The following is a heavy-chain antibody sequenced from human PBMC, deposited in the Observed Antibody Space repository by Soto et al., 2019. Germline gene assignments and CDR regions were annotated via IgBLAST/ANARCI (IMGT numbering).Heavy chain of an antibody. Sequence: EVQLVESGGGSVQPGGSLRLSCAASGFTFSSYFMYWVRQAPGKGLVWVSRIDNDGGTTTYADSVKGRFTISRDNAKNTLYLLMNSLRAEDTAVYYCTRGYYGPDYWGQGTLVTVSS. D-gene: IGHD3-10*01. CDR2: IDNDGGTT. CDR1: GFTFSSYF. J-gene: IGHJ4*02. V-gene: IGHV3-74*03. CDR3: TRGYYGPDY.